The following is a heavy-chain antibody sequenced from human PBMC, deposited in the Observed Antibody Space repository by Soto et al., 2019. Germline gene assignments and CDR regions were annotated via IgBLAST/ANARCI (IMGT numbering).Heavy chain of an antibody. J-gene: IGHJ4*01. CDR1: GFTFIHYA. CDR2: VRSSGSNT. V-gene: IGHV3-23*01. Sequence: PGVSLRVSCAASGFTFIHYAMSWVRQTPGKGLEWVSTVRSSGSNTDYADSVRGRFTLSRDNSKNTLYLRMNSLRAEDTALYYCANDSLTTGTTVHFD. CDR3: ANDSLTTGTTVHFD. D-gene: IGHD1-1*01.